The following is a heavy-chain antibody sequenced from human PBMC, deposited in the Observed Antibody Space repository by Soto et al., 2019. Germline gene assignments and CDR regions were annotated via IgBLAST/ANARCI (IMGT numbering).Heavy chain of an antibody. CDR1: GGSFSGYY. J-gene: IGHJ1*01. D-gene: IGHD3-22*01. CDR3: ARGRYYDSSGYYGYFQH. V-gene: IGHV4-34*01. Sequence: SETLSLTCAVYGGSFSGYYWSWIRQPPGKGLEWIGEINHSGSTNYNPSLKSRVTISVDTSKNQFSLKLSSVTAADTAVYCCARGRYYDSSGYYGYFQHWGQGTLVTVSS. CDR2: INHSGST.